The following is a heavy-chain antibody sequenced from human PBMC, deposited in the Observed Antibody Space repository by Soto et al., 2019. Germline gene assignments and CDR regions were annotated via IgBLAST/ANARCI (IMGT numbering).Heavy chain of an antibody. V-gene: IGHV3-11*01. D-gene: IGHD3-10*01. Sequence: GGSLRLSCAASGFTFSDYYMSWIRQAPGKGLEWVSYISSSGSTIYYADSVKGRFTISRHNAKNTLYLQMNSLRAEDTAVYYWARDRRYYGSGSYFSLYYMDVWGKGTTVTVSS. CDR3: ARDRRYYGSGSYFSLYYMDV. CDR2: ISSSGSTI. J-gene: IGHJ6*03. CDR1: GFTFSDYY.